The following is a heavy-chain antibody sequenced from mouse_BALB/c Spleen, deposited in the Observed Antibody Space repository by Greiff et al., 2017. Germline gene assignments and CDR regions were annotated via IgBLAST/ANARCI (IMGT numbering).Heavy chain of an antibody. CDR3: NRNWDGVFAY. Sequence: VQLQQSGAELVRSGASVKLSCTASGFTIKDYYMHWVKQRPEQGLEWIGWIDPANGDTEYAPKFQGKATMPADTSSNTAYLQRSSLTSEDTAVYYWNRNWDGVFAYGGQGTLVTVSA. CDR2: IDPANGDT. D-gene: IGHD4-1*01. V-gene: IGHV14-4*02. J-gene: IGHJ3*01. CDR1: GFTIKDYY.